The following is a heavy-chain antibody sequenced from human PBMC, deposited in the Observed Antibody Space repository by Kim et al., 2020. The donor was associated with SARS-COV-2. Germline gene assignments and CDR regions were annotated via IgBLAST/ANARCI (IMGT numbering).Heavy chain of an antibody. Sequence: GESLKISCKGSGYNFPSYWIGWVRQMPGKGLEWMGIIYPGDSDTRDSPSFQGQVTISADKSTTTAYLQWSSLKASDTAMYYCARSAGPYDYYFDYWGQGTLVTVSS. V-gene: IGHV5-51*01. CDR1: GYNFPSYW. D-gene: IGHD3-16*01. CDR2: IYPGDSDT. J-gene: IGHJ4*02. CDR3: ARSAGPYDYYFDY.